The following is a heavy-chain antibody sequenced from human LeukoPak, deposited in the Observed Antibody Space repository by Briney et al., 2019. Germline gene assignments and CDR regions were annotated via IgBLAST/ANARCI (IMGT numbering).Heavy chain of an antibody. CDR1: GGSISSGDYY. CDR2: IYYSGST. J-gene: IGHJ3*02. V-gene: IGHV4-30-4*01. Sequence: PSETLSLTCTVSGGSISSGDYYWSWIRQPPGKGLEWIGYIYYSGSTYYNPSLKSRVTISVDTSKNQFSLKLSSVTAADTAVYYCASPRAAMGAFDIWGQGTMVTVSS. D-gene: IGHD2-2*01. CDR3: ASPRAAMGAFDI.